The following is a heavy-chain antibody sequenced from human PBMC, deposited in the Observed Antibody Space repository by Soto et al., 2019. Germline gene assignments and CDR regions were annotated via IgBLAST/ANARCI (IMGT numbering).Heavy chain of an antibody. CDR1: GFTFSSYA. CDR2: ISGSGGST. Sequence: HPWGSLRLSCAASGFTFSSYAMSWVRQSPGKGLEWVSAISGSGGSTYYADSVKGRFTISRDNSKNTLYLQMNSLRAEDTAVYYCAKDSITIFWFPAYYFDYWGQGTLVTVSS. V-gene: IGHV3-23*01. CDR3: AKDSITIFWFPAYYFDY. D-gene: IGHD3-9*01. J-gene: IGHJ4*02.